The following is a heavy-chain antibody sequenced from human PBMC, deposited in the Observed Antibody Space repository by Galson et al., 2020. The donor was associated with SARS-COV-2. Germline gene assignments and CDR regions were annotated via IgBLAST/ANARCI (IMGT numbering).Heavy chain of an antibody. CDR2: INHSGST. J-gene: IGHJ6*02. CDR1: GGSFSGYY. Sequence: SQASETLSLTCAVYGGSFSGYYWSWIRQPPGKGLEWIGEINHSGSTNYNPSLKSRVTISVDTSKNQFSLKLSSVTAADTAVYYCARGTPIAAASDGMDVWGQGTTVTVSS. V-gene: IGHV4-34*01. CDR3: ARGTPIAAASDGMDV. D-gene: IGHD6-13*01.